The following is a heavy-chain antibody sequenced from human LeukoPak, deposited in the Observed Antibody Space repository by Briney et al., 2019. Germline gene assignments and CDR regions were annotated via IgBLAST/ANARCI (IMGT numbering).Heavy chain of an antibody. CDR2: ISGSSSYI. D-gene: IGHD5-24*01. Sequence: PGGSLRLSCAASGFTYSSYIMNWVRQAPAKALQWVSSISGSSSYIYYADSVKGRFTISRDNAKNSLYLQMNSLRAEDTAVYYCGRGGDGYNYVVNDWGQGTLVTVSS. V-gene: IGHV3-21*01. CDR1: GFTYSSYI. CDR3: GRGGDGYNYVVND. J-gene: IGHJ4*02.